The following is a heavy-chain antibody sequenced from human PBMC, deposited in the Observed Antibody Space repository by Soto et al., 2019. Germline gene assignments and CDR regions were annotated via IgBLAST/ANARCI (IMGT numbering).Heavy chain of an antibody. CDR1: GGSVSSGSYY. D-gene: IGHD5-18*01. V-gene: IGHV4-61*01. J-gene: IGHJ4*02. CDR2: LYNSGST. CDR3: ARDNGYSYGYFDY. Sequence: QVQLQESGPGLVKPSETLSLTCTVSGGSVSSGSYYWTWIRQPPGKGLEWIGCLYNSGSTNYNPALQSRATISVDTSKNQFSLRLSSVSAADTAVYYCARDNGYSYGYFDYWGQGTLVTVSS.